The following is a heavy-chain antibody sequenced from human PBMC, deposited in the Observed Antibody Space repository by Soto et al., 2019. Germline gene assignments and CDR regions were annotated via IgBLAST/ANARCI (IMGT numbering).Heavy chain of an antibody. J-gene: IGHJ6*02. CDR2: ISSSSSTI. CDR1: GFTFSSYS. D-gene: IGHD2-2*03. Sequence: GGSLRLSCAASGFTFSSYSMNWVRQAPGKGLEWASYISSSSSTIYYADTVKGRFTISRDNAKNSLYLQMNSLRDEDKAVYYCARDVDIVVVPAAMDYGMDVWGQGTTVTVSS. V-gene: IGHV3-48*02. CDR3: ARDVDIVVVPAAMDYGMDV.